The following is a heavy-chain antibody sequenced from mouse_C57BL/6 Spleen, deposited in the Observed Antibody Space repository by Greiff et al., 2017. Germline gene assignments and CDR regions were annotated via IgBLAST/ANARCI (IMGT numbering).Heavy chain of an antibody. D-gene: IGHD2-2*01. V-gene: IGHV5-9*01. CDR2: ISGGGGNT. J-gene: IGHJ4*01. Sequence: EVKLEESGGGLVKPGGSLKLSCAASGFTFSSYTMSWVRQTPEKRLEWVATISGGGGNTYYPDSVKGRFTISSDNAKNTLYLQMSSLRSEDTALYYCARLYYGYEGYYAMDYWGQGTSVTVSS. CDR3: ARLYYGYEGYYAMDY. CDR1: GFTFSSYT.